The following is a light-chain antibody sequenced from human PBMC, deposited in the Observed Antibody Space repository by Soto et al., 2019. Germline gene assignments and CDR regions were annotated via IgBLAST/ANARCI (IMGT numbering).Light chain of an antibody. Sequence: SSELTQPPSVSVAPGQTARITCGGNNIGSKSVHWYQQKPGQAPVLVVYDDSDRPSGILERFSGSNSGNTATLTISRVEAGDEADYYCQVWDTSSDPNVVFGGGTKVTVL. J-gene: IGLJ2*01. V-gene: IGLV3-21*02. CDR2: DDS. CDR1: NIGSKS. CDR3: QVWDTSSDPNVV.